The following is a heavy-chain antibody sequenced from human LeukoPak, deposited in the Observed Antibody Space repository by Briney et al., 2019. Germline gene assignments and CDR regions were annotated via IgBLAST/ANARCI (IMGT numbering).Heavy chain of an antibody. D-gene: IGHD3-22*01. CDR2: IRYDGSNK. J-gene: IGHJ4*02. CDR3: AKDSAYYDNSAYYLFDY. CDR1: GFTFSSYG. Sequence: GGSLRLSCAASGFTFSSYGMHWVRQAPGKGLEWAAFIRYDGSNKYYADSVKGRFTISGDNSKNTLYLQMNSLRAEDTAVYYCAKDSAYYDNSAYYLFDYWGQGTLVTVSS. V-gene: IGHV3-30*02.